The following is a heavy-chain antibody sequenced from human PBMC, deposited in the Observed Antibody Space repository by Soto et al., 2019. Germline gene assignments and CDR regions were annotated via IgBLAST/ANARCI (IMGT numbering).Heavy chain of an antibody. CDR2: ISWNSGST. CDR3: PKDIAVGGANIFGY. V-gene: IGHV3-9*01. Sequence: EVQLVESGGGFVQPGGSLRLSCAASGFTFDDYDMNWVRQVPGKGREWVSGISWNSGSTYYADSVKGRFTLSRDNGKNSLYLQMTSLRAEDTAFYYCPKDIAVGGANIFGYCGQGTLVTVSS. D-gene: IGHD1-26*01. CDR1: GFTFDDYD. J-gene: IGHJ4*02.